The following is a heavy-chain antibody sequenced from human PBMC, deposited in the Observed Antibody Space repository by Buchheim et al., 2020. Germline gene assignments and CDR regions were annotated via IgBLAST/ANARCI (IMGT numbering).Heavy chain of an antibody. D-gene: IGHD7-27*01. Sequence: EVQVVESGGGLVQPGGSLRLSCEASGFSFSTYWMSWVRQAPGKGLEWVANIKQDGSEKYYGDSVEGRFTISRDNAKNSLFLQMNSLRAEDTAVYYCVRALVGWGSDSYWGQGTL. CDR1: GFSFSTYW. J-gene: IGHJ4*02. CDR3: VRALVGWGSDSY. V-gene: IGHV3-7*01. CDR2: IKQDGSEK.